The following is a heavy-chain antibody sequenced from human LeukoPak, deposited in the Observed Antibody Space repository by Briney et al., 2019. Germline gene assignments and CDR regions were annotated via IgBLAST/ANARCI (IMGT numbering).Heavy chain of an antibody. J-gene: IGHJ6*03. CDR2: ISDTGGSA. CDR3: AKGGCSSTSCYPYYYYYYMHV. Sequence: SGGSLRLSCAASGFTFRSFDMSWVRQAPGKGLDWVSAISDTGGSAYYADSVKGRFTIFRDNSKNTLYLQMNSLRAEDTAVYFCAKGGCSSTSCYPYYYYYYMHVWGKGTTVTVSS. D-gene: IGHD2-2*01. V-gene: IGHV3-23*01. CDR1: GFTFRSFD.